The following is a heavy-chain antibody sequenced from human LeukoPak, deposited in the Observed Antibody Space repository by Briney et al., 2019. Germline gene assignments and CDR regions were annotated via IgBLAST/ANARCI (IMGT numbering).Heavy chain of an antibody. CDR1: GFTFSSYA. D-gene: IGHD3-10*01. V-gene: IGHV3-23*01. CDR3: AKDNHGSGVYYYGMDV. CDR2: ISGSGGST. J-gene: IGHJ6*02. Sequence: GGSLGLSCAASGFTFSSYAMSWVRQAPGKGLEWVSAISGSGGSTYYADSVKGRFTISRDSSKNTLYLQMNSLRAEDTAVYYCAKDNHGSGVYYYGMDVWGQGTTVTVSS.